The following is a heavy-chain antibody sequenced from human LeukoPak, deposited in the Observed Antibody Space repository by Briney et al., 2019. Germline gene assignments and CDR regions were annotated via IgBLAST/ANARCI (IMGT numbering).Heavy chain of an antibody. CDR3: AKDERYYDYVWGSYRYTHYYYYMDV. D-gene: IGHD3-16*02. CDR2: IRYDGSNK. V-gene: IGHV3-30*02. CDR1: GFTFSSYG. Sequence: GGSLRLSCAASGFTFSSYGMHWVRQAPGKGLEWVAFIRYDGSNKYYADSVKGRFTISRDNSKNTLYLQMNSLRAEDTAVYYCAKDERYYDYVWGSYRYTHYYYYMDVWGKGTTVTISS. J-gene: IGHJ6*03.